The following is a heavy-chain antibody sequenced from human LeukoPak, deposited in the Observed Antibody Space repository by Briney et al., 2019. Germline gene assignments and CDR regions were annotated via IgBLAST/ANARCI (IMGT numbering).Heavy chain of an antibody. CDR3: TTEDIVVVPAASDNWFDP. CDR1: GFTFSNAW. Sequence: PGGSLRLSCAASGFTFSNAWMSWVRQAPGKGLEWVGRIKSKTDGGTTDYAAPVKGRFTISRDDSKNTLYLQMNSLKTEDTAVYYYTTEDIVVVPAASDNWFDPWGQGTLVTVSS. V-gene: IGHV3-15*01. D-gene: IGHD2-2*01. J-gene: IGHJ5*02. CDR2: IKSKTDGGTT.